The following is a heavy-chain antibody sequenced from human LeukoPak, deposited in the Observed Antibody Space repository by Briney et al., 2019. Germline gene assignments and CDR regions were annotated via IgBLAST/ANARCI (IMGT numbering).Heavy chain of an antibody. CDR3: ARRGVRGVLIVLSWFDP. Sequence: PSETLSLTCAVYGGSFSGYYWSWLRQPPGKGLEWIGEINHSGSTNYNPSLKSRVTISVDTSKNQFSLKLSSVTAADTAVYYCARRGVRGVLIVLSWFDPWGQGTLVTVSS. CDR1: GGSFSGYY. CDR2: INHSGST. V-gene: IGHV4-34*01. D-gene: IGHD3-10*01. J-gene: IGHJ5*02.